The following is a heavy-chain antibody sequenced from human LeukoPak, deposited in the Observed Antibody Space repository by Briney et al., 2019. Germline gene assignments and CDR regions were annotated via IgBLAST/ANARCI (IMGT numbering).Heavy chain of an antibody. Sequence: SETLSLTCTVSGGSISSYYWSWIRQPPGKGLEWIGYIYYSGSTNYSPSLKSRVTISVDTSKNQFSLKLSSVTAADTAVYYCARDGYNRGYYDMDVWGQGTTVTVSS. V-gene: IGHV4-59*01. CDR1: GGSISSYY. J-gene: IGHJ6*02. CDR3: ARDGYNRGYYDMDV. CDR2: IYYSGST. D-gene: IGHD5-24*01.